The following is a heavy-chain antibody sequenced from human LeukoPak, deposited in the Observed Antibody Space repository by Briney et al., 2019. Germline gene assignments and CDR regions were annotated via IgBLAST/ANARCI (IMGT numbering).Heavy chain of an antibody. CDR3: AKDLYCTNGVCYGPAGPLSPGYYYYYYMDV. J-gene: IGHJ6*03. V-gene: IGHV3-23*01. Sequence: SGGSLRLSCAASGFTFSSYAMSWVRQAPGKGLEWVSAISGSGGSTYYADSVKGRFTISRDNSKNTLYLQMNSLRAEDTAVYYCAKDLYCTNGVCYGPAGPLSPGYYYYYYMDVWGKGTTVTVSS. D-gene: IGHD2-8*01. CDR2: ISGSGGST. CDR1: GFTFSSYA.